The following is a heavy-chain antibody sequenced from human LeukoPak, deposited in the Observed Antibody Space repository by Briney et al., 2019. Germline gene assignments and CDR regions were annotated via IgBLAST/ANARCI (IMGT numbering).Heavy chain of an antibody. Sequence: PSETLSLTCTVSGGSISSGDYYWNWIRQPPGKGLEWIGYIYYSGSTYYNSSLKSRVTISVDTSKTQFSLRLSSLTAADTAVYYCARGLRGPSGYYFDSWGEGTLVTVSS. V-gene: IGHV4-30-4*01. J-gene: IGHJ4*02. CDR3: ARGLRGPSGYYFDS. D-gene: IGHD6-6*01. CDR1: GGSISSGDYY. CDR2: IYYSGST.